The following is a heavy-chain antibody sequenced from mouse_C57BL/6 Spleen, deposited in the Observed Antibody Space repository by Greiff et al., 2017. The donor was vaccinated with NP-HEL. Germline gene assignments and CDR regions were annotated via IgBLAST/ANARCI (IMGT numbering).Heavy chain of an antibody. J-gene: IGHJ3*01. CDR3: ARGGYYGSSYWFAY. V-gene: IGHV1-18*01. Sequence: EVKLQESGPELVKPGASVKIPCKASGYTFTDYNMDWVKQSHGKSLEWIGDINPNNGGTIYNQKFKGKATLTVDKSSSTAYMELRSLTSEDTAVYYCARGGYYGSSYWFAYWGQGTLVTVSA. CDR2: INPNNGGT. D-gene: IGHD1-1*01. CDR1: GYTFTDYN.